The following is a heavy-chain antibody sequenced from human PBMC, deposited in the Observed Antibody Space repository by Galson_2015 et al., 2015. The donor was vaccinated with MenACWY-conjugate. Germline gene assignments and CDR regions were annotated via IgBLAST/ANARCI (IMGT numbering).Heavy chain of an antibody. J-gene: IGHJ5*02. CDR3: ARVLGGHRRWFDP. D-gene: IGHD3-3*02. V-gene: IGHV3-48*04. CDR2: ISSSSSTI. CDR1: GFTFSSYS. Sequence: SLRLSCAASGFTFSSYSMNWVRQAPGKGLEWVSYISSSSSTIYYADSVKGRFTISRDNARNSLYLQMNSLRAEDTAVYYCARVLGGHRRWFDPWGQGTLVTVSS.